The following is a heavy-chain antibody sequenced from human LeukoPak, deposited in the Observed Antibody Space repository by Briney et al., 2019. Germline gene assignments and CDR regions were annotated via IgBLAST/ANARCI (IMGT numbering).Heavy chain of an antibody. V-gene: IGHV3-23*01. CDR3: AKGDTAMGSYLDY. D-gene: IGHD5-18*01. Sequence: PGRSLRLSCAASGFTFSIYAMTWVRQAPGKGLEWVSVISGSGGSTYYADSVKGRFTISRDNSKNTMYLQMNSLRAEDTAVYYCAKGDTAMGSYLDYWGQGTLVTVSS. CDR1: GFTFSIYA. J-gene: IGHJ4*02. CDR2: ISGSGGST.